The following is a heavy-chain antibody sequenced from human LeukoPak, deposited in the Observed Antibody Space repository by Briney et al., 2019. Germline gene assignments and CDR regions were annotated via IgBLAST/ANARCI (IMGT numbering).Heavy chain of an antibody. D-gene: IGHD3-10*01. J-gene: IGHJ4*02. CDR2: IIPILGIA. V-gene: IGHV1-69*04. Sequence: EASVKVSCKASGGTFSSYAISWVRQAPGQGLEWMGRIIPILGIANYAQKFQGRVTITADKSTSTAYMELSSLRSEDTAVYYCALYFPMVRGVIITPFDYWGQGTLVTVSS. CDR3: ALYFPMVRGVIITPFDY. CDR1: GGTFSSYA.